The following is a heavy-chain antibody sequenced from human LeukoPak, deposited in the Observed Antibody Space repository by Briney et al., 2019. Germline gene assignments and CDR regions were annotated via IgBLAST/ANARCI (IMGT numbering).Heavy chain of an antibody. Sequence: SESLSLTCTVSGGSISTYYWSWIRQPPGKVLECNGYIHYSGTTNYNPSLKNRVTISLDTSKNQFSLNLSSVTAADTAVYYCARMGGYSGYATHWGQGTLVTVSS. D-gene: IGHD5-12*01. J-gene: IGHJ4*02. CDR2: IHYSGTT. V-gene: IGHV4-59*08. CDR3: ARMGGYSGYATH. CDR1: GGSISTYY.